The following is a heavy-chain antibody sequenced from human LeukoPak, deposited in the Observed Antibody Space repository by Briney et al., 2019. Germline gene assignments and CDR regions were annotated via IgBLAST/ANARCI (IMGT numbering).Heavy chain of an antibody. Sequence: SETLSLTCTVSGDSISISSYYWVWIRRPPGQGLEWIGTINYSGNTYYNPSLKSRVTISSDTSKSQFSLKLTSVTAADTAVYYCTRFQIGTILVSWGQGTLVTVSS. CDR1: GDSISISSYY. CDR2: INYSGNT. D-gene: IGHD3-3*02. V-gene: IGHV4-39*07. J-gene: IGHJ5*02. CDR3: TRFQIGTILVS.